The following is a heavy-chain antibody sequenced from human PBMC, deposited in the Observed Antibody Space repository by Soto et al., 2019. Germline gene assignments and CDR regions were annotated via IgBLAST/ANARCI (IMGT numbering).Heavy chain of an antibody. CDR2: ISYDGSNK. J-gene: IGHJ4*02. CDR1: GFTFTNYG. CDR3: AKRLSGNYFYY. V-gene: IGHV3-30*18. D-gene: IGHD2-15*01. Sequence: GGSLRLSCAASGFTFTNYGMHWVRQAPGKGLEWVAVISYDGSNKYYADSVKGRFTISRDNSKNTLYLQLNCLRADDTAVYYCAKRLSGNYFYYWGQGTLVTVSS.